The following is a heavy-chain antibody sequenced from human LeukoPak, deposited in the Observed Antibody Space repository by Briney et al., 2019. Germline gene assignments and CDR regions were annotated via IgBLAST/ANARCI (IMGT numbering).Heavy chain of an antibody. Sequence: GGSLRLSCAASGFTFNSYAMNWVRQAPGKGLEWVSAISSSGGNIYYADSVKGRFTISRDNSKDTLYLQMNSLRAEDTAVYYCANNYGDYLIDYWGQGTLVTVSS. D-gene: IGHD4-17*01. CDR2: ISSSGGNI. V-gene: IGHV3-23*01. CDR1: GFTFNSYA. J-gene: IGHJ4*02. CDR3: ANNYGDYLIDY.